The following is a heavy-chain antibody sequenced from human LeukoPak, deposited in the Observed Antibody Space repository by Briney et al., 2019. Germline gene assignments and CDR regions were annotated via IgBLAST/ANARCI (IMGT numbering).Heavy chain of an antibody. Sequence: KPSETLSLTCTVSGGSISSYYWSWIRQPPGMGLEWIGYIYYSGNTNYNPSLKSRVTISVDTSKNQFSLNLSSVTAADTAVYYCARGWGYYDYWGQGTLVTVSS. J-gene: IGHJ4*02. CDR1: GGSISSYY. CDR2: IYYSGNT. V-gene: IGHV4-59*01. D-gene: IGHD1-26*01. CDR3: ARGWGYYDY.